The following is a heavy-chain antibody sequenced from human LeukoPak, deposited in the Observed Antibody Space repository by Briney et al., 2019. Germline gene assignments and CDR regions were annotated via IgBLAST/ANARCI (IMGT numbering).Heavy chain of an antibody. CDR3: ARYIAVAGAVSWFDP. CDR2: IYPGDSDT. V-gene: IGHV5-51*01. CDR1: GYSFTSYW. D-gene: IGHD6-19*01. J-gene: IGHJ5*02. Sequence: GESLKISCKGSGYSFTSYWIGWVRQMPGNGLEWMGIIYPGDSDTRYSPSFQGQVTISADKSISTAYLQWSSLKASDTAMYYCARYIAVAGAVSWFDPWGQGTLVTVSS.